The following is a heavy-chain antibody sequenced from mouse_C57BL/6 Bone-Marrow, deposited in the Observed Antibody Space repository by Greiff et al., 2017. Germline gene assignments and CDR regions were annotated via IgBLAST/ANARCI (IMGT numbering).Heavy chain of an antibody. Sequence: EVQRVESGAELVRPGASVKLSCTASGFNIKDDYMHWVKQRPEQGLEWIGWIDPENGDTEYASKFQGKATITADTSSNTAYLQLSSLTSEDTAVYYCTTYGNLFAYWGQGTLVTVSA. D-gene: IGHD2-1*01. CDR1: GFNIKDDY. CDR3: TTYGNLFAY. CDR2: IDPENGDT. V-gene: IGHV14-4*01. J-gene: IGHJ3*01.